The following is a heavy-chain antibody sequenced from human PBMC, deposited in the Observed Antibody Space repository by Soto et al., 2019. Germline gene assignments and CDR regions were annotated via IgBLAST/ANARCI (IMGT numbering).Heavy chain of an antibody. CDR3: ARVLRNYDILTGYYTPFDY. J-gene: IGHJ4*02. Sequence: SETLSLTCAVYGGSFSGYYWSWIRQPTGKGLEWIGEINHSGSTNYNPSLKSRVTISVDTSKNQFSLKLSSVTAADTAVYYCARVLRNYDILTGYYTPFDYWGQGTLVTVSS. D-gene: IGHD3-9*01. CDR2: INHSGST. V-gene: IGHV4-34*01. CDR1: GGSFSGYY.